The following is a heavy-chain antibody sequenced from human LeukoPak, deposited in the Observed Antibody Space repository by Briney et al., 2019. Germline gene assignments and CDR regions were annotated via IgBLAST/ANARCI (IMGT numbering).Heavy chain of an antibody. CDR1: EFTFSSYS. V-gene: IGHV3-48*01. CDR3: ARDGQADY. CDR2: ISSGSSNI. D-gene: IGHD3/OR15-3a*01. Sequence: GGSLRLSCAASEFTFSSYSMIWVRQAPGKGLEWISYISSGSSNIYYADSVKGRFTISRDNAKNSLYLQMNSLRVEDTAVYYCARDGQADYWGQGTLVTVSS. J-gene: IGHJ4*02.